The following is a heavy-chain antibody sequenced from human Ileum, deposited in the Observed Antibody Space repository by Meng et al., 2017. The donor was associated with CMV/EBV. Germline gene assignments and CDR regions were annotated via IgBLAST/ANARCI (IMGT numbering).Heavy chain of an antibody. CDR2: ISVSGNT. D-gene: IGHD1-1*01. V-gene: IGHV3-53*01. CDR3: VRGNHWNPEGLDA. CDR1: GFTVSSYY. Sequence: GESLKISCAASGFTVSSYYMGWVRQAPGKGLEWVSLISVSGNTYYSDSVKGRFTISRDNSKNTLCLRMDSLRVEDTAVYYCVRGNHWNPEGLDAWGQGTTVTVSS. J-gene: IGHJ6*02.